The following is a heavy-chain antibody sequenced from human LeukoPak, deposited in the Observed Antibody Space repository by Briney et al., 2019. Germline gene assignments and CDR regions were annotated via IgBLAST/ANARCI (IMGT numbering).Heavy chain of an antibody. CDR2: IYYSGST. CDR1: GGSISSHY. Sequence: PSETLSLTCTVSGGSISSHYWSWIRQPPGKGLEWIGYIYYSGSTNYNPSLKSRVTISVDTSKNTFSLKLSSVTAADTAVYYCAIVSRGYSGYDIIRSVYYYYMDVWGKGTTVTVSS. D-gene: IGHD5-12*01. V-gene: IGHV4-59*11. J-gene: IGHJ6*03. CDR3: AIVSRGYSGYDIIRSVYYYYMDV.